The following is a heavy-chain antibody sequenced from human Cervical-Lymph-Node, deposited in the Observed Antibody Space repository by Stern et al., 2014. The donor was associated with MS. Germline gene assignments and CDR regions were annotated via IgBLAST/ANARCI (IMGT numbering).Heavy chain of an antibody. J-gene: IGHJ4*02. CDR3: ASLGRTIFGVVALDY. CDR1: GFTFSSYS. D-gene: IGHD3-3*01. V-gene: IGHV3-48*02. CDR2: ISSSSSTI. Sequence: DVHLVESGGGLVQPGGSLRLSCAASGFTFSSYSMNWVRQAPGKGLEWVSYISSSSSTIYYADSVKGRFTISRDNAKNSLYLQMNSLRDEDTAVYYCASLGRTIFGVVALDYWGQGTLVTVSS.